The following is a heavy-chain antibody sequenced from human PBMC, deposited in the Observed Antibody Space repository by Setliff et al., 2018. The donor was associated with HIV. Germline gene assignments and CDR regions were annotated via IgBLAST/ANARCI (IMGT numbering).Heavy chain of an antibody. CDR2: IFHSGST. D-gene: IGHD4-17*01. J-gene: IGHJ6*02. V-gene: IGHV4-4*02. Sequence: ASETLSLTCAVSGGSISSSDWWSWVRQPPGKGLEWIGEIFHSGSTKYIPSLKSRVIISVDKSKNQSSLKLSSVTAADTAVYYCARAMTTVTTAYYYGMDVWGQGTTVTVSS. CDR3: ARAMTTVTTAYYYGMDV. CDR1: GGSISSSDW.